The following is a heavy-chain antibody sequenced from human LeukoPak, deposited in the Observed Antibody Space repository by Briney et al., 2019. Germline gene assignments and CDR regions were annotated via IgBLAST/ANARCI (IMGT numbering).Heavy chain of an antibody. V-gene: IGHV3-23*01. J-gene: IGHJ5*02. CDR2: ISGSGETT. D-gene: IGHD1-26*01. Sequence: GGSLRLSCAASGFTFGSFSMSWVRQAPGKGLEWVSVISGSGETTFYADSVRGRFTISRDNSKNTLYLQMNSLRAEDTAVYYCAKGAKRVVGATTHWIDPWGQGTLVTVSS. CDR3: AKGAKRVVGATTHWIDP. CDR1: GFTFGSFS.